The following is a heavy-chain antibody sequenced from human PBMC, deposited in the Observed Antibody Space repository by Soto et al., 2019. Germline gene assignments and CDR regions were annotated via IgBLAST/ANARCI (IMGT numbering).Heavy chain of an antibody. J-gene: IGHJ6*02. CDR2: INAGNGNT. CDR3: ARFLEWFPPPKYYYGMDV. V-gene: IGHV1-3*01. D-gene: IGHD3-3*01. CDR1: GYTFTSYA. Sequence: ASVKVSCKASGYTFTSYAMHWVRQAPGQRLEWMGWINAGNGNTKYSQKFQGRVTITRDTSASTAYMELSSLRSEDTAVYYCARFLEWFPPPKYYYGMDVWGQGTTVTV.